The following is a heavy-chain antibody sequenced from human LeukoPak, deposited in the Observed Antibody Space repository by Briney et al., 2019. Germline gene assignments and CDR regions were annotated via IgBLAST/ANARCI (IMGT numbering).Heavy chain of an antibody. CDR3: ARLSHDCSNYVRWFDP. Sequence: PSETLSLTCTVSGGSISSYYWSWIRQPPGKGLEWIGYIYYSGSTNYNPSLKSRVTISVDTSKNQFSLKLSSVTAADTAVYYCARLSHDCSNYVRWFDPWGQGTLVTVSS. CDR2: IYYSGST. CDR1: GGSISSYY. V-gene: IGHV4-59*08. D-gene: IGHD4-4*01. J-gene: IGHJ5*02.